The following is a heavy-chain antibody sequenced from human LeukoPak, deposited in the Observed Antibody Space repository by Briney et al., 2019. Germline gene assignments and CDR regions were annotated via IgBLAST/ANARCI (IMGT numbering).Heavy chain of an antibody. J-gene: IGHJ4*02. CDR3: APEGPVFVV. CDR2: IHSGGT. D-gene: IGHD3-3*01. V-gene: IGHV3-66*01. CDR1: GFSVSSNY. Sequence: GGSLRLSCAASGFSVSSNYMSWVRQAPGKGLEWVSFIHSGGTYYSESVNGRFTISIDNSKNTEYLQMNSLRAEDTAMYYCAPEGPVFVVRGQGSLFTVSS.